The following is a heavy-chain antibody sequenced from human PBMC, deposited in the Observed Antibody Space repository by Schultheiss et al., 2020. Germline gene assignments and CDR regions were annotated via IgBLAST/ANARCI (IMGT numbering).Heavy chain of an antibody. CDR3: ARVVTATWYFDL. V-gene: IGHV1-2*06. CDR2: ITPNSGGT. CDR1: GYTLIDYL. J-gene: IGHJ2*01. D-gene: IGHD4-23*01. Sequence: ASVKVSCRAYGYTLIDYLIHWVRQAPGQGLEWMGRITPNSGGTKYAQKFQGRVTMTRDTSISTAYMELSRLRSDDTAVYYCARVVTATWYFDLWGRGTLVTVSS.